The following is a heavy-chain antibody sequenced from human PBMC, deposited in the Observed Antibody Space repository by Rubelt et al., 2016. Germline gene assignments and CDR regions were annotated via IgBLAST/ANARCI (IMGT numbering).Heavy chain of an antibody. Sequence: QVRLQQWGAGLLKPSETLSLACTVSGGSISSSSYYWGWIRQPPGKGLEWIGSIYYSGSTSYNPSLKSRVTISADPSKNQFSLKRRYGTAADTAVDYCAGYSSSYNWFDPWGQGTLVTVSS. CDR2: IYYSGST. D-gene: IGHD6-13*01. CDR1: GGSISSSSYY. CDR3: AGYSSSYNWFDP. J-gene: IGHJ5*02. V-gene: IGHV4-39*01.